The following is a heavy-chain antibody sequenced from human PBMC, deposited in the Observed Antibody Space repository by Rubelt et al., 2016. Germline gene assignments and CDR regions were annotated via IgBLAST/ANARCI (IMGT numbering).Heavy chain of an antibody. D-gene: IGHD3-10*01. Sequence: GEEWVSYISSSSSTIYYADSVKGRFTISRDNSKNTLYLQMNSLRAEDTAVYYCARERRGIWFGDLSSGMDVWGQGTTVTVSS. CDR2: ISSSSSTI. V-gene: IGHV3-48*01. CDR3: ARERRGIWFGDLSSGMDV. J-gene: IGHJ6*02.